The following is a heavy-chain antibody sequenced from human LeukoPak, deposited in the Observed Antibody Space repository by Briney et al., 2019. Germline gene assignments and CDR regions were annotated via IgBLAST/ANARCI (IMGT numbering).Heavy chain of an antibody. CDR1: GGTFISYA. V-gene: IGHV1-69*13. CDR3: ARSSGSSYYYYYYGMDV. CDR2: IIPIFGTA. Sequence: GASVKVSCKASGGTFISYAISWVRQAPGQGLEWMGGIIPIFGTANYAQKFQGRVTITADESTSTAYMELSSLRSEDTAVYYCARSSGSSYYYYYYGMDVWGQGTTVTVSS. J-gene: IGHJ6*02. D-gene: IGHD3-10*01.